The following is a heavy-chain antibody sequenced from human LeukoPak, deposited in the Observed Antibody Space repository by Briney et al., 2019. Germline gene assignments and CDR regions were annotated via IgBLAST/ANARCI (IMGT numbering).Heavy chain of an antibody. J-gene: IGHJ4*02. CDR2: ISSSGSTI. CDR1: GFTFSSYE. CDR3: ARRASTERGHNYGLDY. Sequence: GGSLRLSCAASGFTFSSYEMNWVRQAPGKGLEWVSYISSSGSTIYYADSVKGRFTISRDNAKNSLYLQMNSLRAEDTAVYYCARRASTERGHNYGLDYWGQGTLVTVSS. V-gene: IGHV3-48*03. D-gene: IGHD5-18*01.